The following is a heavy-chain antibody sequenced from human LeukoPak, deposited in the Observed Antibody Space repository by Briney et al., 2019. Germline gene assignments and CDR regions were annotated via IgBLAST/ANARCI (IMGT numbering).Heavy chain of an antibody. V-gene: IGHV4-34*01. CDR2: INHSGST. J-gene: IGHJ5*02. CDR1: GGSFSGYY. Sequence: SETLSLTCAVYGGSFSGYYWSWIRQPPGKRLEWIGEINHSGSTNYNPSLKSRVTISVDTSKNQFSLKLSSVTAADTAVYYCARGSDSSGYYGDWFDPWGQGTLVTVSS. CDR3: ARGSDSSGYYGDWFDP. D-gene: IGHD3-22*01.